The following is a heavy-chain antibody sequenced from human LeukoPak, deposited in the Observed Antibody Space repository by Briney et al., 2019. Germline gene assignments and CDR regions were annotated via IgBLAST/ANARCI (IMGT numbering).Heavy chain of an antibody. CDR2: IYTSGST. D-gene: IGHD7-27*01. CDR3: ARDGGTGDRPY. CDR1: GGSISSYY. Sequence: PSETLSLTCTVSGGSISSYYWSWIRQPAGKGLEWIGRIYTSGSTNYNPSLKSRVTISVDKSENQFSLKLSSVTAADTAVYYCARDGGTGDRPYWGQGTLVTVSS. J-gene: IGHJ4*02. V-gene: IGHV4-4*07.